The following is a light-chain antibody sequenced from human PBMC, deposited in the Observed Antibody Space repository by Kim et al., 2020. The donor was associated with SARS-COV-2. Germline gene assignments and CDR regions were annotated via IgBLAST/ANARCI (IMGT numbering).Light chain of an antibody. CDR2: AAS. V-gene: IGKV1-27*01. CDR1: QDISNY. Sequence: GDRVTITCRASQDISNYLAWFKLKTGKAPKLLIYAASALQPGVPSRFSGSGSGTDFTLTVTSLQPEDVATYYCQKCDSAPWTFGQGTKV. J-gene: IGKJ1*01. CDR3: QKCDSAPWT.